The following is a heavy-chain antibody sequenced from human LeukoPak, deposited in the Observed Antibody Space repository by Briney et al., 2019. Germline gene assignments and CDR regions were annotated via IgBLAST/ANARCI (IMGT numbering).Heavy chain of an antibody. CDR1: GFTFSSYG. CDR2: IWYDGSNK. V-gene: IGHV3-33*01. J-gene: IGHJ4*02. Sequence: PGGSLRLSCAASGFTFSSYGMHWVRQAPGKGLEWVAVIWYDGSNKYYADSVKGRFTISRDNSKNTLYLQMNSLRAEDTAVYYCAREGGWYGYFDYWGQGTLVTVSS. D-gene: IGHD6-19*01. CDR3: AREGGWYGYFDY.